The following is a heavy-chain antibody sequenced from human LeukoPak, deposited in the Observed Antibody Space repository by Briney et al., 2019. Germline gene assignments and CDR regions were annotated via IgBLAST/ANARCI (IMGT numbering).Heavy chain of an antibody. J-gene: IGHJ6*03. CDR3: ATGWPPGSYGLYYYYMDV. V-gene: IGHV1-24*01. CDR2: FDPEDGET. D-gene: IGHD5-18*01. Sequence: ASVKVSCKVSGYTLTELSMHWVRQAPGKGLEWMGGFDPEDGETIYAQKFQGGVTMTEDTSTDTAYMELSSLRSEDTAVYYCATGWPPGSYGLYYYYMDVWGKGTTVTVSS. CDR1: GYTLTELS.